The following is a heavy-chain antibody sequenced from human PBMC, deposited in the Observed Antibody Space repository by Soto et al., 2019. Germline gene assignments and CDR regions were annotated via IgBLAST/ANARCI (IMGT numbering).Heavy chain of an antibody. D-gene: IGHD2-15*01. V-gene: IGHV1-69*06. CDR2: IIPIFGTA. Sequence: QVQLVQSGAEVKKPGSSVKVSCKASGVTFSSYAISWVRQAPGQGLEWMGGIIPIFGTANYAQKFQGRVTITADKSTCTAYMELGSLRSEDTAVYYCARVAKAASLYYYYGMDVWGQGTTVTVSS. CDR3: ARVAKAASLYYYYGMDV. CDR1: GVTFSSYA. J-gene: IGHJ6*02.